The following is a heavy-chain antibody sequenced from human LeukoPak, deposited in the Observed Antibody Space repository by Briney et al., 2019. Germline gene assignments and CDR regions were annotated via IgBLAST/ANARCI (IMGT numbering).Heavy chain of an antibody. CDR2: IIPIFGIA. CDR1: GGTFSSYA. V-gene: IGHV1-69*04. CDR3: AREGEYGDYVFDY. J-gene: IGHJ4*02. Sequence: SVKVSCKASGGTFSSYAISWVRQAPGQGLEWMGRIIPIFGIANYAKKFQGRVTITADKSTSTAYMELSSLRSEDTAVYYCAREGEYGDYVFDYWGQGTLVTVSS. D-gene: IGHD4-17*01.